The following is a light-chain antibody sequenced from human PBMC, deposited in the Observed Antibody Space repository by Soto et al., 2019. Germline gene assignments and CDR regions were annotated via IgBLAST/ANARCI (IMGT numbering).Light chain of an antibody. CDR1: QSVSSN. J-gene: IGKJ5*01. V-gene: IGKV3-15*01. CDR2: GAF. Sequence: EIVMTQSPATLSVSPGERATLSCRASQSVSSNLAWYQQKPGQAPRLLIYGAFTRATGISARFSGSGSGTEFTLTISSLQSEDFAVYYCQQYNNWPPTFDQGTRLEI. CDR3: QQYNNWPPT.